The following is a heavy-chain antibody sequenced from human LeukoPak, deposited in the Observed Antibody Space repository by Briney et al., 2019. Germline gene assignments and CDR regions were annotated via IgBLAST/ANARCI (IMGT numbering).Heavy chain of an antibody. CDR3: ARDGSGTIAAFDT. Sequence: ASVKVSCKASGGTFSSYAISWVRQAPGQGLEWMGRIIPILGIANYAQKFQGRVTITADKSTSTAYMDLSSLRSDDTAVYYCARDGSGTIAAFDTWGQGTMVTVFS. V-gene: IGHV1-69*04. J-gene: IGHJ3*02. D-gene: IGHD1-26*01. CDR1: GGTFSSYA. CDR2: IIPILGIA.